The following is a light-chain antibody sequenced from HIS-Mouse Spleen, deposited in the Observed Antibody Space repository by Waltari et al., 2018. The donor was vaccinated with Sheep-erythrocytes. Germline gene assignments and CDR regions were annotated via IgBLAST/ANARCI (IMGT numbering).Light chain of an antibody. J-gene: IGKJ2*01. CDR3: QQFNSYLYT. CDR1: QGISSA. V-gene: IGKV1-13*02. Sequence: AIQLTQSPSSLSASVGDRVPITCRASQGISSALAWYQQKPGKAPKLLSYDASSLESGVPSRFSGSGSGTDFTLTISSLQPEDFATYYCQQFNSYLYTFGQGTKLEIK. CDR2: DAS.